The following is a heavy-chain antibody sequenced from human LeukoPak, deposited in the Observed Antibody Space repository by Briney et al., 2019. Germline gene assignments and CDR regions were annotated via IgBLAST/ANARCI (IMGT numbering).Heavy chain of an antibody. J-gene: IGHJ3*02. CDR2: IKEDGSDK. CDR1: GFTFGSYW. CDR3: ANLMSGSYHDAFDI. V-gene: IGHV3-7*05. Sequence: QPGGSLRLSCAASGFTFGSYWISWVRQAPGKRLEWVATIKEDGSDKYYVDSVKGRFTISRDNVKNSVYLQMNRLRAEDTAVYYCANLMSGSYHDAFDIWGQGTMVTVSS. D-gene: IGHD1-26*01.